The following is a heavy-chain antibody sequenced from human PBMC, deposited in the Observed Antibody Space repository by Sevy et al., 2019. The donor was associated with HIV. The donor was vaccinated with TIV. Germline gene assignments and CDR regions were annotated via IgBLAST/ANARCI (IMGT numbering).Heavy chain of an antibody. D-gene: IGHD2-2*01. CDR2: ISSSSNIL. J-gene: IGHJ4*02. CDR3: ARARTNWIHGFLDY. Sequence: GGSLRLSCAASGFTFSTYSMNWVRQAPGKGLEWVSYISSSSNILYYADSVKGRFTISRDNAKKSLYLQMNSLRDEDTAVYYCARARTNWIHGFLDYWGQGTLVTVS. CDR1: GFTFSTYS. V-gene: IGHV3-48*02.